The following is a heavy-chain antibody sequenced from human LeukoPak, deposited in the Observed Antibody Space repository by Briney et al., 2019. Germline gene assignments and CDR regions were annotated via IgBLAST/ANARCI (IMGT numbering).Heavy chain of an antibody. CDR1: GFTFSSYG. V-gene: IGHV3-33*06. Sequence: PGGSLRLSCAASGFTFSSYGMHRVRQAPGKGLEWVAVIWYDGSNKYYADSVKGRFTISRDNSKNTLYLQVNSLRAEDTAVYYCAKWSGRDYGSGSGAFDIWGQGTMVTVSS. J-gene: IGHJ3*02. CDR3: AKWSGRDYGSGSGAFDI. D-gene: IGHD3-10*01. CDR2: IWYDGSNK.